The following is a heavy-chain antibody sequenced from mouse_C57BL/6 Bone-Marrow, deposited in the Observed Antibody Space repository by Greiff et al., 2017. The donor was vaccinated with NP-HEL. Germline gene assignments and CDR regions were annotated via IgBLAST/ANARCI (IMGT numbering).Heavy chain of an antibody. CDR2: IHPSDSDT. V-gene: IGHV1-74*01. CDR3: AISPNYYGSREGYAMDY. Sequence: QVQLKQPGAELVKPGASVKVSCKASGYTFTSYWMHWVQQRPGQGLEWIGRIHPSDSDTNYNQKFKGKATLTVDKSSSTAYMQLSSLTSEDSAVDYGAISPNYYGSREGYAMDYWGQGTSVTVSA. J-gene: IGHJ4*01. D-gene: IGHD1-1*01. CDR1: GYTFTSYW.